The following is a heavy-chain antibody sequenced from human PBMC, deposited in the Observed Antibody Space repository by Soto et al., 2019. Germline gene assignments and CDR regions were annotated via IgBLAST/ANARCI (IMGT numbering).Heavy chain of an antibody. V-gene: IGHV1-69*01. J-gene: IGHJ4*02. CDR3: ARSVGVVVAAPDY. CDR2: IIPIFGTA. CDR1: GGTFSSYA. Sequence: QVQLVQSGAEVKKPGSSVKVSCKAYGGTFSSYAISWVRQAPGQGLEWIGGIIPIFGTANYAQKFKGRVTITADESTSTAYMELSSLRSEDKAVYYCARSVGVVVAAPDYLGQGTLVTVSS. D-gene: IGHD2-15*01.